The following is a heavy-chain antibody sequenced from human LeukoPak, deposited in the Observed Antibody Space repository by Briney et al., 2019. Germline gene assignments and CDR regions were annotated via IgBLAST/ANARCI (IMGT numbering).Heavy chain of an antibody. D-gene: IGHD4-17*01. CDR2: MNPNIDDA. CDR1: GDTFTSYD. CDR3: ARGRSGDEGRHYYCHMDV. Sequence: ASVKVSCKASGDTFTSYDINWVRQAPGQGLEWMGWMNPNIDDAGYAQKFQGRVTMTRNTSTSTAYMELSSLSSDDTAVYYGARGRSGDEGRHYYCHMDVWGKETTVTVSS. V-gene: IGHV1-8*01. J-gene: IGHJ6*03.